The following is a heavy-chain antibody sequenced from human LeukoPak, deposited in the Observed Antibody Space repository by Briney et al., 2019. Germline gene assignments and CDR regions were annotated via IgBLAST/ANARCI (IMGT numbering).Heavy chain of an antibody. J-gene: IGHJ4*02. CDR1: GFTFGSYA. V-gene: IGHV3-23*01. CDR2: ISGSGGST. D-gene: IGHD6-13*01. Sequence: PGGSLRLSCAASGFTFGSYAMSWVRQTPGKGLEWVAAISGSGGSTYYADSVKGRFTISRDNSKNTLYLQMNSLRAEDTAVYYCAKPGSSWYQLYFDYWGQGTLVTVSS. CDR3: AKPGSSWYQLYFDY.